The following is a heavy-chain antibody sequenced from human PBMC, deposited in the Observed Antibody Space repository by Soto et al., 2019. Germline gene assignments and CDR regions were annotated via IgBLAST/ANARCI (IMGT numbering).Heavy chain of an antibody. Sequence: QVQLQESGPGLVKPSETLSLTCTVSGGSISNYYWSWIRQPPGKGLEWIGYIYYSGRTNYNPSLKSRVTISVDTSKNQFSLRLSSVTAADTAVYYCARRYGPSFDYWGQGTLVTVSS. CDR2: IYYSGRT. V-gene: IGHV4-59*01. CDR1: GGSISNYY. J-gene: IGHJ4*02. D-gene: IGHD4-17*01. CDR3: ARRYGPSFDY.